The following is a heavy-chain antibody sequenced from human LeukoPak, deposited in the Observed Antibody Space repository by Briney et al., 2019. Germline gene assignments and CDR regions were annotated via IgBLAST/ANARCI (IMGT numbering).Heavy chain of an antibody. CDR2: FDPEDGET. V-gene: IGHV1-24*01. D-gene: IGHD2-2*01. CDR1: GYTLTELS. CDR3: ATARIVVVPAASAPRPNWFDP. Sequence: ASVKVSCTVSGYTLTELSMHWVRQAPGKGLEWMAGFDPEDGETIYAQKFQGRVTMTEDTSTDTAYMELSSLRSEDTAVYYCATARIVVVPAASAPRPNWFDPWGQGTLVTVSS. J-gene: IGHJ5*02.